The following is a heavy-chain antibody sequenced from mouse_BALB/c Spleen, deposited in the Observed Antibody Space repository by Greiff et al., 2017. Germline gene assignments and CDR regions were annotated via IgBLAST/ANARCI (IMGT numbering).Heavy chain of an antibody. Sequence: EVQLVESGGGLVQPGGSRKLSCAASGFTFSSFGMHWVRQAPEKGLEWVAYISSGSSTIYYADTVKGRFTISRDNPKNTLFLQMTSLRSEDTAMYYCARWTTAKDNAMDYWGQGTSVTVSS. D-gene: IGHD1-2*01. CDR3: ARWTTAKDNAMDY. J-gene: IGHJ4*01. CDR1: GFTFSSFG. V-gene: IGHV5-17*02. CDR2: ISSGSSTI.